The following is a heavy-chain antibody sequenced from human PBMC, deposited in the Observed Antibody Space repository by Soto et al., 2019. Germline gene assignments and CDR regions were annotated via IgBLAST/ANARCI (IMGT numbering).Heavy chain of an antibody. D-gene: IGHD2-15*01. CDR3: ARVRCPLLHYYYYYGMDV. CDR1: GGSFSGYI. V-gene: IGHV4-34*01. Sequence: PSETLSLTCDVYGGSFSGYIWTWIRQTPGKGLQWIGQINHSGSTNYNPSLKSRVTISVDTSKNQFSLKLSSVTAADTAVYYCARVRCPLLHYYYYYGMDVWGQGTTVTVSS. J-gene: IGHJ6*02. CDR2: INHSGST.